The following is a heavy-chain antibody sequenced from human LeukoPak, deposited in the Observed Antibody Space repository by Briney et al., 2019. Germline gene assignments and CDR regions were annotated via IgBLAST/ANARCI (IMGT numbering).Heavy chain of an antibody. V-gene: IGHV1-69*13. CDR2: IIPIFGTA. CDR3: ARATGDYQYYFDY. J-gene: IGHJ4*02. CDR1: GCTFSSYA. D-gene: IGHD4-17*01. Sequence: GASVKVSCKSSGCTFSSYAISWVRQAPGQGLEWMGGIIPIFGTANYAQKFQGRVTITADESTSTAYMELSNLRSENTAVYYCARATGDYQYYFDYWGQGTLVTVSS.